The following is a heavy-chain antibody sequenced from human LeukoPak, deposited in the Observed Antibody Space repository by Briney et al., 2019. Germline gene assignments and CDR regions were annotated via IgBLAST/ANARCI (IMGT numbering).Heavy chain of an antibody. V-gene: IGHV3-64*02. Sequence: GGSLRLSCGASGFSFSTYTMRWVRQAPGKGLEYVSGIASNGGTKYYADSVKGRFTISRDNFKNTVYLQMDSLRTEDMAVYYCAREYCTTNSCYIWGLGYWGQGTLVTVSS. CDR3: AREYCTTNSCYIWGLGY. D-gene: IGHD2-2*02. CDR2: IASNGGTK. CDR1: GFSFSTYT. J-gene: IGHJ4*02.